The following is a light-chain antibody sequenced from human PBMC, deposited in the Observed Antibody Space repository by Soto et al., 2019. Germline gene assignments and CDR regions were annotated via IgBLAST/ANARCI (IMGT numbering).Light chain of an antibody. J-gene: IGLJ1*01. V-gene: IGLV2-14*03. CDR1: SSDVGGFRY. CDR2: EVD. Sequence: QSALTQPASVSGSPGQSITISCTGTSSDVGGFRYVSWFQQHPGTAPKLIIYEVDNRPSGVSSRFSGSKSGNTASLTISGLQAEDEADYHCSSYSGSNIPYVFGTGTKVTVL. CDR3: SSYSGSNIPYV.